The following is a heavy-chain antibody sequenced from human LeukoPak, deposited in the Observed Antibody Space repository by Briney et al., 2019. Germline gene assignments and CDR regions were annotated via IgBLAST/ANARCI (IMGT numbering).Heavy chain of an antibody. CDR3: ARDPPSPYGDYTGYFDY. CDR2: ISSSGSTI. CDR1: GFNFSDYY. D-gene: IGHD4-17*01. V-gene: IGHV3-11*01. Sequence: PGGSLRLSCAASGFNFSDYYMSWIRQAPGKGLEWISYISSSGSTIYYIDSVKGRFTISRDNAKNSLYLQMSSLRAEDTAVYYCARDPPSPYGDYTGYFDYWGQGTLVTVSS. J-gene: IGHJ4*02.